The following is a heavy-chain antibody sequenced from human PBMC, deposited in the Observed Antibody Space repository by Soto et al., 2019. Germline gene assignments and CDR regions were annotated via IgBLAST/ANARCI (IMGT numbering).Heavy chain of an antibody. D-gene: IGHD6-13*01. V-gene: IGHV3-30-3*01. CDR3: ARGLNSSSWYSFFDY. CDR2: ISYDGSNK. J-gene: IGHJ4*02. Sequence: GGSQRLSYASSGFTFSSYAMHWVRQAQGKGLEWVAVISYDGSNKYYADSVKGRFTISRDNSKNTLYLQMNSLRAEDTAVYYCARGLNSSSWYSFFDYWGQGTLVTVSS. CDR1: GFTFSSYA.